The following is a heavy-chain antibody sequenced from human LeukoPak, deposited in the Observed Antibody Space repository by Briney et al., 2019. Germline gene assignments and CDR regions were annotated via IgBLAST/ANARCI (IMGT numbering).Heavy chain of an antibody. V-gene: IGHV3-21*01. Sequence: GGSLRLSCAASGFTFSSYSMNWVRQAPGKGLEWVSSISSSSSYIYYADSVKGRFTISRDNAKNSLYLQMNSLRAEDTAVYYCARVVYYDNSGYSHWGQGTLVTVSS. J-gene: IGHJ4*02. CDR1: GFTFSSYS. CDR2: ISSSSSYI. CDR3: ARVVYYDNSGYSH. D-gene: IGHD3-22*01.